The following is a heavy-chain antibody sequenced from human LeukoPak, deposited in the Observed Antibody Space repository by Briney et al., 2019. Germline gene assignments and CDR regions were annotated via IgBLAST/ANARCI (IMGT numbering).Heavy chain of an antibody. CDR3: ARELRRDDH. D-gene: IGHD5-24*01. J-gene: IGHJ4*02. Sequence: GASVKVSCKASGYTFTTYDINWVRQATGQGLEWMGYMNPNSGETVYAQKFQGRVTMTGDTSITTVYMELSSLTSEDTAMYYCARELRRDDHWGQGTLVTVSS. V-gene: IGHV1-8*01. CDR2: MNPNSGET. CDR1: GYTFTTYD.